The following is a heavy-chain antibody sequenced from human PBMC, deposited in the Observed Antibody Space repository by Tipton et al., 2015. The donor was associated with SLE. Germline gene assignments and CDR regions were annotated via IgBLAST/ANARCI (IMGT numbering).Heavy chain of an antibody. CDR2: IYHSGST. Sequence: TLSLTCAVSGYSISSGYYWGWIRQPPGKGLEWIGSIYHSGSTYYNPSLKSRVTISVDTSKNQFSLKLSSVTAADTAVYYCASLGSEYFQNWGQGTLVSVSS. CDR3: ASLGSEYFQN. J-gene: IGHJ1*01. D-gene: IGHD1-26*01. CDR1: GYSISSGYY. V-gene: IGHV4-38-2*01.